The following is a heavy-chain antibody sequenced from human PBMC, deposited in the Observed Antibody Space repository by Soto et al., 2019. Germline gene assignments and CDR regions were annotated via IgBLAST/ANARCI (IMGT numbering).Heavy chain of an antibody. V-gene: IGHV3-23*01. Sequence: SGGSLRLSCAASGFTFSNYAMTWVRQAPGRGLEWVSVITGGGGTTYYADSVKGRFTISRDNSKNTLSLQMNSLRAEDTALYYCAKRDRSNWSYFDYWGQGTLVTVSS. J-gene: IGHJ4*02. CDR1: GFTFSNYA. D-gene: IGHD1-20*01. CDR2: ITGGGGTT. CDR3: AKRDRSNWSYFDY.